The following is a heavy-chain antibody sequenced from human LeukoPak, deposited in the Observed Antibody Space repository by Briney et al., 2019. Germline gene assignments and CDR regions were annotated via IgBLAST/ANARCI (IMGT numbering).Heavy chain of an antibody. J-gene: IGHJ1*01. CDR3: ASGGSGSYYRVQYFQH. Sequence: SETLSLTCTVSGGSISSGGYYWSWIRQHPGKGLEWIGYIYYSGSTNYNPSLKSRVTISVDTSKNQFSLKLSSVTAADTAVYYCASGGSGSYYRVQYFQHWGQGTLVTVSS. CDR1: GGSISSGGYY. D-gene: IGHD1-26*01. CDR2: IYYSGST. V-gene: IGHV4-31*03.